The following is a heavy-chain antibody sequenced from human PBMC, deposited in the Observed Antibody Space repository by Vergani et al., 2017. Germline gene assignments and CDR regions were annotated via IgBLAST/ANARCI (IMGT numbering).Heavy chain of an antibody. V-gene: IGHV1-69*06. D-gene: IGHD7-27*01. CDR2: ITPFFPTG. Sequence: QVQLVQSGAEVKKPGSSVKVSCKASGGTFNIYSVSWVRQAPGQGLEWMGGITPFFPTGHFAQKFQGRVTITADKSATTVYMELTNLKSEDTAVYYCASPRTEENPPKPLYYFYGLDFWGQGTTVTVSS. J-gene: IGHJ6*02. CDR3: ASPRTEENPPKPLYYFYGLDF. CDR1: GGTFNIYS.